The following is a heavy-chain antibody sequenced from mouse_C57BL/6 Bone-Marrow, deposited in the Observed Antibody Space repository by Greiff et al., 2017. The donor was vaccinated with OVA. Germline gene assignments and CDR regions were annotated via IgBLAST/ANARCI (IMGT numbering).Heavy chain of an antibody. CDR1: GFNIKDDY. CDR2: IDPENGDT. V-gene: IGHV14-4*01. Sequence: VQLKESGAELVRPGASVKLSCTASGFNIKDDYMHWVKQRPEQGLEWIGWIDPENGDTEYASKFQGKATITADTSSNTAYLPLSSLTSEDTAVYYCTSYGNFDYGGQGTTLTGPS. CDR3: TSYGNFDY. D-gene: IGHD2-1*01. J-gene: IGHJ2*01.